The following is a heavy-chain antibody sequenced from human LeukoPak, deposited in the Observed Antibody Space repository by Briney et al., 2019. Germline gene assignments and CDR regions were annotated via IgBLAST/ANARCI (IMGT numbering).Heavy chain of an antibody. J-gene: IGHJ4*02. CDR1: GGSIRSHF. CDR3: ARRSPDMVGFDY. D-gene: IGHD5-18*01. CDR2: IYYSGST. Sequence: SETLSLTCTVSGGSIRSHFWSWIRQPPGKGLEWIGYIYYSGSTNYNPSLKSRVSISVDTSKNQFSLRLTSVTAADTAVYYCARRSPDMVGFDYWGQGTLVTVSS. V-gene: IGHV4-59*11.